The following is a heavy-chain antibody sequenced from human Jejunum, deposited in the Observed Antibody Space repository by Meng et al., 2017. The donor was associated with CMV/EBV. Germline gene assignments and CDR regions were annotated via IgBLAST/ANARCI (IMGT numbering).Heavy chain of an antibody. CDR1: GFTFNTVW. D-gene: IGHD1-1*01. CDR3: VRYENLQHGMDV. J-gene: IGHJ6*02. V-gene: IGHV3-7*01. Sequence: AASGFTFNTVWMTWVRQAPGKGLEWVANIKEDGRGQWYVDSVKGRFTISRDNARKSLYLQMNSLRAEDTAVYCCVRYENLQHGMDVWGQGTTVTVSS. CDR2: IKEDGRGQ.